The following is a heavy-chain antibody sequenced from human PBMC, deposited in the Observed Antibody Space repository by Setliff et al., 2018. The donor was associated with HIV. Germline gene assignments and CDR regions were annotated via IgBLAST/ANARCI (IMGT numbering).Heavy chain of an antibody. CDR1: GGTFSSNA. CDR3: ASGPLVYYDSPGAFDI. Sequence: SVKVSCKASGGTFSSNAISWVRQAPGQGLEWMGGIIPIFGTANYAQKFQGRVTITADESTSTAYMELSSLRSEDTAVYYCASGPLVYYDSPGAFDIWGQGTMVTVSS. V-gene: IGHV1-69*13. CDR2: IIPIFGTA. J-gene: IGHJ3*02. D-gene: IGHD3-22*01.